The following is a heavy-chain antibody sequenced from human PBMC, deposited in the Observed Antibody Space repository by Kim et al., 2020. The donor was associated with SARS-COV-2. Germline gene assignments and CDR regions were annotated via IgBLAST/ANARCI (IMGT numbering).Heavy chain of an antibody. J-gene: IGHJ4*02. CDR3: ARVGYSSSWIDY. V-gene: IGHV3-48*03. Sequence: YYAAEVKGRFTIPRENDKNSLYLQMNSLRAEGTAVYYCARVGYSSSWIDYWGQGTLVTVSS. D-gene: IGHD6-13*01.